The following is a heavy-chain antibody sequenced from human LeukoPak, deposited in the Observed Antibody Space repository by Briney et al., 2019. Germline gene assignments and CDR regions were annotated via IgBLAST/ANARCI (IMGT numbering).Heavy chain of an antibody. Sequence: GGSLRLSCEGSGFTFSSYWMSWVRQAPGKGLEWVANIKQDGSEKYYVDSVKGRFTISRDNAKNSLYLQMNSLRAEDTAVYYCARELVVVPAAIDYFDYWGQGTLVTVSS. D-gene: IGHD2-2*02. CDR1: GFTFSSYW. J-gene: IGHJ4*02. CDR3: ARELVVVPAAIDYFDY. CDR2: IKQDGSEK. V-gene: IGHV3-7*01.